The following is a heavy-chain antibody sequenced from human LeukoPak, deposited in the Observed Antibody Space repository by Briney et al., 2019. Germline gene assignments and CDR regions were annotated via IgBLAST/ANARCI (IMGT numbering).Heavy chain of an antibody. CDR3: ARVSVAGNKPFDY. J-gene: IGHJ4*02. CDR1: GFTFSSYS. V-gene: IGHV3-21*01. D-gene: IGHD6-19*01. Sequence: GGSLRLSCAASGFTFSSYSMNWVRQAPGKGLEWVSSISSSNSYIYYADSVKGRFTISRDNAKNSLYLQMNSLRAEDTAVYYCARVSVAGNKPFDYWGQGTLVTVSS. CDR2: ISSSNSYI.